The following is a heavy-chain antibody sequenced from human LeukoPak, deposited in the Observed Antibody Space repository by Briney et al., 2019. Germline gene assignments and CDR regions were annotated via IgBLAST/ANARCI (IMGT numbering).Heavy chain of an antibody. J-gene: IGHJ4*02. CDR2: IYYSGST. Sequence: PSETLSLTCTVSGGSISSSSYYWGWIRQPPGKGLEWIGSIYYSGSTYYNPSLKSRVTISVDTSKNQFSLKLSSVTAADTAVYYCARQDELPRIAVAGTGFDYWGQGTLVTVSS. D-gene: IGHD6-19*01. V-gene: IGHV4-39*01. CDR3: ARQDELPRIAVAGTGFDY. CDR1: GGSISSSSYY.